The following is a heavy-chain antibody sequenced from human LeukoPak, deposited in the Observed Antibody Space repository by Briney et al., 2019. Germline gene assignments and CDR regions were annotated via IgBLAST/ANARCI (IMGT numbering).Heavy chain of an antibody. D-gene: IGHD4-17*01. V-gene: IGHV3-30*12. CDR3: ARLAVTTGY. J-gene: IGHJ4*02. CDR2: ISYDGSNK. Sequence: PGGSLRLSCAASGFTFSSYGMHWVRQAPGKGLEWVAVISYDGSNKYYADSVKGRFTISRDNSKNTLYLQMNSLRAEDTAVYYCARLAVTTGYWGQGTLVTVSS. CDR1: GFTFSSYG.